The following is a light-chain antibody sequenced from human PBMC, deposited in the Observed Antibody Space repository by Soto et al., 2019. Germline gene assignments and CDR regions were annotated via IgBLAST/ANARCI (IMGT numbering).Light chain of an antibody. V-gene: IGKV3-11*01. CDR2: DAS. Sequence: ESVLTQSPGTLSLSPGERATLSCRASQSVSSNYLAWYQQKPGQAPRLLIYDASNRATGIPARFSGSGSGTDFTLTISSLEPEDSAVYYCQQHTNWPLTFGGGTKVDIK. CDR1: QSVSSNY. CDR3: QQHTNWPLT. J-gene: IGKJ4*01.